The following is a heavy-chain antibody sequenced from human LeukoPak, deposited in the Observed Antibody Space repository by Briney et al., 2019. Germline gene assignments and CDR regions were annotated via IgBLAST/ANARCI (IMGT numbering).Heavy chain of an antibody. D-gene: IGHD6-13*01. J-gene: IGHJ3*02. Sequence: ASMKVSCKASGYTFTGYYMHWVRQAPGQGLEWMGWISAYNGNTNYAQKLQGRVTMTTDTSTSTAYMELRSLRSDDTAVYYCAREATYSRSDAFDIWGQGTMVTVSS. V-gene: IGHV1-18*04. CDR3: AREATYSRSDAFDI. CDR1: GYTFTGYY. CDR2: ISAYNGNT.